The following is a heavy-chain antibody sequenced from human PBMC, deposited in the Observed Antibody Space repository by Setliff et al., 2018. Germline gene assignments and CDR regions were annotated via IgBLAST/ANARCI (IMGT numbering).Heavy chain of an antibody. CDR1: GFTFSNAW. Sequence: VSLRLSCAASGFTFSNAWMSWVRQAPGKGLERVGRIKSKTDGGTTDYAAPVKGRFTISRDDSKNTLYLQMNSLKTEDTAVYYCTTGMPIWFGKFYYYGMDVWGQGTTVTVSS. V-gene: IGHV3-15*01. CDR2: IKSKTDGGTT. CDR3: TTGMPIWFGKFYYYGMDV. D-gene: IGHD3-10*01. J-gene: IGHJ6*02.